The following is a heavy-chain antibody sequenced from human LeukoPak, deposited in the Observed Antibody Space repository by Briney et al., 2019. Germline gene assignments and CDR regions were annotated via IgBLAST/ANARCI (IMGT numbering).Heavy chain of an antibody. D-gene: IGHD3-10*01. CDR2: ISSSSDTI. V-gene: IGHV3-48*04. Sequence: PGGSLRLSCTASGFTFGPYTMNWVRQAPGKGLEWVSYISSSSDTIYYADSVRGRFTISRDNAKNTLFLQMNSLTVEDTAVYYCGRGMRDYYGLDYWGQGILVTVSS. J-gene: IGHJ4*02. CDR1: GFTFGPYT. CDR3: GRGMRDYYGLDY.